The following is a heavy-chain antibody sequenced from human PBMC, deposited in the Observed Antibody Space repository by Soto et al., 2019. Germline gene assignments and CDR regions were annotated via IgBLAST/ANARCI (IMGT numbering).Heavy chain of an antibody. CDR1: GFAFSSYA. V-gene: IGHV3-30-3*01. D-gene: IGHD6-6*01. J-gene: IGHJ6*02. CDR3: ARDRGIAARPEYYYYYGMDV. Sequence: GGSLRLSCAASGFAFSSYAMHWVRQAPGKGLEWVAVISYDGSNKYYADSVKGRFTISRDNSKNTLYLQMNSLRAEDTAVYYCARDRGIAARPEYYYYYGMDVWGQGTTVTVSS. CDR2: ISYDGSNK.